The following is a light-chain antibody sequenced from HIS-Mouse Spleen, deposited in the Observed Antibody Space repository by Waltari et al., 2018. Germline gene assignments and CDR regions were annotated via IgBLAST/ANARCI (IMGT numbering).Light chain of an antibody. V-gene: IGLV2-8*01. CDR3: SSYAGSNNWV. CDR1: SRDVGGSNY. Sequence: QSALTQPPSASGSPGQSVTISCTGTSRDVGGSNYFSWYQQHPGKAPKLMIYEVSKRPSGVPDRFSGSKSGNTASLTVSGLQAEDEADYYCSSYAGSNNWVFGGGTKLTVL. J-gene: IGLJ3*02. CDR2: EVS.